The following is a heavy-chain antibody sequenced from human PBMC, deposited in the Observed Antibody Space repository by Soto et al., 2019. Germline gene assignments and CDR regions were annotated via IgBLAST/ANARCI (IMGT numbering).Heavy chain of an antibody. Sequence: GGSLRLSCVVSGFTFSSSALSWVRQAPGKGLEWVSAISANGQGIYYADSVWGRFTISRDNSKNTIFLHMDSLRAEDTAVYYCARDRNYPRDQFHYWGQGTLVTVSS. V-gene: IGHV3-23*01. J-gene: IGHJ4*02. D-gene: IGHD1-7*01. CDR3: ARDRNYPRDQFHY. CDR1: GFTFSSSA. CDR2: ISANGQGI.